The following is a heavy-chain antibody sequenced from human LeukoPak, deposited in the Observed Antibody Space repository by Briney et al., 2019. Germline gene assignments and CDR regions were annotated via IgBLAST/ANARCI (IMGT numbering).Heavy chain of an antibody. CDR3: ARVGLSRKRVDY. V-gene: IGHV4-39*07. CDR1: GGSISSSSYY. Sequence: PSETLSLTCTVSGGSISSSSYYWGWIRQPPGKGLEWIGSIYYSGSTYYNPSLKCRVTISVDTSKNQFSLKLSSVTAADTAVYYCARVGLSRKRVDYWGQGTLVTVSS. CDR2: IYYSGST. D-gene: IGHD3-16*01. J-gene: IGHJ4*02.